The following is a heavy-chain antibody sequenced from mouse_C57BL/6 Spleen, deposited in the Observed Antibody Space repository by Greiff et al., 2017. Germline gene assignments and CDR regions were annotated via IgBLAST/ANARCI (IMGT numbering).Heavy chain of an antibody. CDR1: GYTFTDYY. CDR3: ARKGWLRRGAMDY. CDR2: INPNNGGT. D-gene: IGHD2-2*01. J-gene: IGHJ4*01. Sequence: EVQLQQSGPELVKPGASVKISCKASGYTFTDYYMNWVKQSHGKSLEWIGDINPNNGGTSYNQKFKGKATLTVDKSSSTAYMELRSLTSEDSAVYYCARKGWLRRGAMDYWGQGTSVTVSS. V-gene: IGHV1-26*01.